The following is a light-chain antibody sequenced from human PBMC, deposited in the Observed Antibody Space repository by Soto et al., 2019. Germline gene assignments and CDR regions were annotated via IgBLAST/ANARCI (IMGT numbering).Light chain of an antibody. Sequence: DIQMTPTPSSLSASVGDRVTITCRASQSISGYLNWYQQKPGKAPKLLIYAASSLQSGVPSRFSGSGSGTDYTLTISSLQPEDFATYYCQQSYRTPTFGQGTLLEVK. CDR2: AAS. CDR1: QSISGY. CDR3: QQSYRTPT. J-gene: IGKJ5*01. V-gene: IGKV1-39*01.